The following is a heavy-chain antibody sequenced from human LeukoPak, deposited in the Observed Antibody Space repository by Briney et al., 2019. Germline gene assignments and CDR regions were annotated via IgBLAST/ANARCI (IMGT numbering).Heavy chain of an antibody. CDR2: IYSGGST. CDR3: AHYDFWSARAFDI. V-gene: IGHV3-53*01. CDR1: GFTVSSNY. D-gene: IGHD3-3*01. J-gene: IGHJ3*02. Sequence: GGSLRLSCAASGFTVSSNYMSWVRQAPGKGLEWVSVIYSGGSTYYADSVKGRFTISRDNSKNTLYLQMNSLRAEDTAVYYCAHYDFWSARAFDIWGQGTMVTVSS.